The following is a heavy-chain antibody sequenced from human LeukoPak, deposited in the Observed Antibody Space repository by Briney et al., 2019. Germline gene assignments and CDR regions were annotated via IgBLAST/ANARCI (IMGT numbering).Heavy chain of an antibody. CDR3: ARDSRVLWFGELLVEWYLDY. J-gene: IGHJ4*02. V-gene: IGHV1-2*06. Sequence: ASVKVSCKASGYTFTGYYMRWVRQAPGQGLEWMGRINPNSGGTNYAQKFQGRVTMTRDTSISTAYMELSRLRSDDTAVYYCARDSRVLWFGELLVEWYLDYWGQGTLVTVSS. CDR1: GYTFTGYY. D-gene: IGHD3-10*01. CDR2: INPNSGGT.